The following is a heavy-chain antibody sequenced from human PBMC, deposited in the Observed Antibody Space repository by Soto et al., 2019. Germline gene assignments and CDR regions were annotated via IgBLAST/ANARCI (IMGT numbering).Heavy chain of an antibody. J-gene: IGHJ3*02. V-gene: IGHV5-51*01. CDR1: GYSFTSYW. CDR3: ARRRCSGGSCYDAFDI. CDR2: IYPGDSDT. D-gene: IGHD2-15*01. Sequence: GESLKISCKGSGYSFTSYWIGWVRQMPGKGLEWMGIIYPGDSDTRYSPSFQGQVTISADKSISTAYLQWSSLKASDTAMYYCARRRCSGGSCYDAFDIWGQGTMVTVSS.